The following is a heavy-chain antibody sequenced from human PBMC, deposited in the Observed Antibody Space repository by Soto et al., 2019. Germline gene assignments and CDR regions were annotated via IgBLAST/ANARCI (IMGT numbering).Heavy chain of an antibody. Sequence: EVQLLESGGGLVQPGGSLRLSCAASGFTFSSYGLNWVRQAPGKGLEWVSVISDSGGSTYYADSVKGRFTISRDNFKNTLSLQMSSLRAEDTAVYYCGGISVGSWGQGTLVTVSS. D-gene: IGHD6-19*01. CDR1: GFTFSSYG. CDR2: ISDSGGST. CDR3: GGISVGS. J-gene: IGHJ5*02. V-gene: IGHV3-23*01.